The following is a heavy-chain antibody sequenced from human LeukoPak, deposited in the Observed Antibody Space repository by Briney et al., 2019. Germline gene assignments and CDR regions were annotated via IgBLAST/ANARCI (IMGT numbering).Heavy chain of an antibody. CDR3: AREDYGDRLFGY. Sequence: GASVKVSCKASGGTFSSYAISWVRQAPGQGLEWMGGIIPIFGTANYAQKLQGRVTITADKSTSTAYMELSSLRSEDTAVYYCAREDYGDRLFGYWGQGTLVTVSS. V-gene: IGHV1-69*06. J-gene: IGHJ4*02. CDR1: GGTFSSYA. CDR2: IIPIFGTA. D-gene: IGHD4-17*01.